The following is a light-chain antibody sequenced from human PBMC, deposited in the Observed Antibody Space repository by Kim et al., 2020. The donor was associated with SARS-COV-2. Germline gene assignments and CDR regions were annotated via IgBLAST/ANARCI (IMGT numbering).Light chain of an antibody. Sequence: VSPGESATRSGRASQSVSSKLAWYQQKPGQAPRVLIYGASTTATGIPARFSGSGSGTEFTLTISSLQSEDFAVYYCQQYNNWPLTFGGGTKVDIK. V-gene: IGKV3-15*01. J-gene: IGKJ4*01. CDR1: QSVSSK. CDR3: QQYNNWPLT. CDR2: GAS.